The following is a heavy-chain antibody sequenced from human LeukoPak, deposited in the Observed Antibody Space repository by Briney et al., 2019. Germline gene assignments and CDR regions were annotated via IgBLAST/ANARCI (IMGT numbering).Heavy chain of an antibody. CDR3: ARERNFYYFDY. V-gene: IGHV3-21*01. CDR1: GFTFSTYS. D-gene: IGHD3-3*01. J-gene: IGHJ4*02. CDR2: ISSSNTYI. Sequence: GGSLRLSCAASGFTFSTYSMNWVRQAPGKGLEWVSSISSSNTYIYYAESVKGRFTISRDNAKNSLYLQMNSLRGEDTAVYYCARERNFYYFDYWGQGALVTVSS.